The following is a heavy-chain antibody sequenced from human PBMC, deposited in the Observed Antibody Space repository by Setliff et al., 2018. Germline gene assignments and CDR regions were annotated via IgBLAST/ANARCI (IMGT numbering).Heavy chain of an antibody. D-gene: IGHD3-16*01. Sequence: NPGGSLRLSCAASGITLRTYSMNWVRQAPGKGLEWVSSISSSSSYISYADSLKGRFTISRDNAKNSLYLQMNSLRAEDTAVYYCARGGPLFDYWGQGTLVTVSS. CDR1: GITLRTYS. CDR2: ISSSSSYI. J-gene: IGHJ4*02. V-gene: IGHV3-21*01. CDR3: ARGGPLFDY.